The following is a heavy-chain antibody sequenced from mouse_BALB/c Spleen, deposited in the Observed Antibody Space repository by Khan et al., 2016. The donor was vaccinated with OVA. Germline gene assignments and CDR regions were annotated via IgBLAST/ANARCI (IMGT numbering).Heavy chain of an antibody. J-gene: IGHJ2*01. CDR2: INPTSGYT. V-gene: IGHV1-7*01. CDR3: ARDRIDY. Sequence: QIQLVQSGTELAKPGASVKMSCKASGYTFTTYWMHWVKQRPGQGLEWIGYINPTSGYTDYNEKFKDKATLSADKSSSTAYMQLSSLTSEESADYCCARDRIDYWGQGTTLTVSS. CDR1: GYTFTTYW.